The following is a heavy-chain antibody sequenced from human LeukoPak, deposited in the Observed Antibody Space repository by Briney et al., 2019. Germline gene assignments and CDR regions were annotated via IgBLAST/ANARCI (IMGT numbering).Heavy chain of an antibody. CDR3: ARAMVWFGELLYENAFDI. V-gene: IGHV1-2*02. CDR1: GYTFTSYY. CDR2: INPNSGGT. Sequence: ASVKVSCKASGYTFTSYYMHWVRQGPGQGLEWMGWINPNSGGTNYAQKFQGRVTMTRDTSISTAYMELSRLRSDDTAVYYCARAMVWFGELLYENAFDIWGQGTMVTVSS. D-gene: IGHD3-10*01. J-gene: IGHJ3*02.